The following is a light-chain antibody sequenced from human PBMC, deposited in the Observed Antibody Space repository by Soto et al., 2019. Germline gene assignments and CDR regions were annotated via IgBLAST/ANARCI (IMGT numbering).Light chain of an antibody. CDR3: QKYSSVPV. V-gene: IGKV1-27*01. Sequence: DIQMTQSPTSLSASVGDRVTITCRASQGIRNFVAWYQQKPGKPPKLLIYAASTLQSGVPARFSGSGSGTDFTLTGNSLQPEDVATYSCQKYSSVPVFGPGTKVEI. J-gene: IGKJ3*01. CDR1: QGIRNF. CDR2: AAS.